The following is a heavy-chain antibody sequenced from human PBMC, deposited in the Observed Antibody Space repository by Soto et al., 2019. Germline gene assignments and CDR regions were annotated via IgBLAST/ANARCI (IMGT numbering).Heavy chain of an antibody. J-gene: IGHJ4*02. D-gene: IGHD6-19*01. CDR2: FDPEDGET. V-gene: IGHV1-24*01. Sequence: ASVKIASKASGYTLTELSVPWVRQSPGKGLEWMGGFDPEDGETIYAQKFQGRVTMTEDTSTDTAYMELSSLRSEDTAVYYCATATFSSGNFDYWGQGTLVTVSS. CDR3: ATATFSSGNFDY. CDR1: GYTLTELS.